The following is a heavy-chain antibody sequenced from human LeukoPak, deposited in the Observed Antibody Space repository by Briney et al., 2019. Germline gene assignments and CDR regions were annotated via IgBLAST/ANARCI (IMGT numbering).Heavy chain of an antibody. Sequence: GGSLRLSCAASGFTFSSYAMSWVRQAPGKGLEWVSAISGSGGSTYYADSVKGPFTISRDNSKNTLYLQMNSLTADDTAVYYCAGYSNTRGFDSWGQGTLVTVSS. CDR3: AGYSNTRGFDS. CDR2: ISGSGGST. V-gene: IGHV3-23*01. CDR1: GFTFSSYA. J-gene: IGHJ5*01. D-gene: IGHD6-13*01.